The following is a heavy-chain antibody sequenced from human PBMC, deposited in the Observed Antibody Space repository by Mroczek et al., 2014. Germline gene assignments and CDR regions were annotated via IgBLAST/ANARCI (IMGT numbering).Heavy chain of an antibody. CDR1: GYTFTSYG. D-gene: IGHD2-2*01. J-gene: IGHJ6*02. Sequence: QVQLQQSGAEVKKPGASVKVSCKASGYTFTSYGISWVRQAPGQGLEWMGWISAYNGNTNYAQKLQGRVTMTTDTSTSTAYMELRSLRSDDTAVYYCARDIPXIVVVPAALEDYYYGMDVVGPKGPTVTRLL. V-gene: IGHV1-18*01. CDR2: ISAYNGNT. CDR3: ARDIPXIVVVPAALEDYYYGMDV.